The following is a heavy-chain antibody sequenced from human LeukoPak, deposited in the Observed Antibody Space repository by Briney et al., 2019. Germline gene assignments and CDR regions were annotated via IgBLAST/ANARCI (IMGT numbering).Heavy chain of an antibody. CDR2: IYYSGST. V-gene: IGHV4-30-4*08. J-gene: IGHJ4*02. CDR3: ARISLRSEGFDY. Sequence: PSETLSLTCTVSGGSVSSGSYYWSWIRQPPGKGLEWIGYIYYSGSTYYNPSLKSRVTISVDTSKNQFSLKLSSVTAADTAVYYCARISLRSEGFDYWGQGTLVTVSS. CDR1: GGSVSSGSYY. D-gene: IGHD5-12*01.